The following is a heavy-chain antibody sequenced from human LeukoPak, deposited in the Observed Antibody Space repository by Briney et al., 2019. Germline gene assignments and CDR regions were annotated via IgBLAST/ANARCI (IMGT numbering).Heavy chain of an antibody. J-gene: IGHJ4*02. Sequence: PSETLSLTCAVYGGSFSGYYWSWIRQPPGKGLEWIGEINHSGSTNYNPSLKSRVTISVDTSKNQFSLKLSSVTAADTAVYYCARGRIQLWPRVHYFDYWGQGTLVTVSS. CDR1: GGSFSGYY. V-gene: IGHV4-34*01. D-gene: IGHD5-18*01. CDR2: INHSGST. CDR3: ARGRIQLWPRVHYFDY.